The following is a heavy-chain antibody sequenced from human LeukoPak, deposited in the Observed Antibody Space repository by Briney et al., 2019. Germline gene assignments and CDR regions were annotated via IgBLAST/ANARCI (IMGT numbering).Heavy chain of an antibody. CDR2: INHSGST. D-gene: IGHD4-23*01. Sequence: SETLSLTCAVYGGSFSGYYWSWIRQPPGKGLEWIGEINHSGSTSYNPSLKSRVTISVDTSKNQFSLKLSSVTAADTAVYYCARDSPPSRSTVVTPAFDIWGQGTMVTVSS. V-gene: IGHV4-34*01. CDR1: GGSFSGYY. CDR3: ARDSPPSRSTVVTPAFDI. J-gene: IGHJ3*02.